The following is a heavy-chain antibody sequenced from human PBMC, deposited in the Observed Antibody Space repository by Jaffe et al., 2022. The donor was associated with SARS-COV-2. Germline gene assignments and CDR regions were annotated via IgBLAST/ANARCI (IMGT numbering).Heavy chain of an antibody. D-gene: IGHD5-12*01. CDR1: GGSIRTDFYY. J-gene: IGHJ4*02. V-gene: IGHV4-39*01. CDR2: VYHTGAT. Sequence: QLQLQESGPGLVKPSETLSLTCTVSGGSIRTDFYYWGWVRQPPGKGLEWIGCVYHTGATYYNSSLKSRVIISVDTSKNQFSLNLISVTAADTATYYCARLWSLARTDDYWGQGILVTVSS. CDR3: ARLWSLARTDDY.